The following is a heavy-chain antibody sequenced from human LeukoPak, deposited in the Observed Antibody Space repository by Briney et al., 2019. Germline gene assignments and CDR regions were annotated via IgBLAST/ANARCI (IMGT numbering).Heavy chain of an antibody. CDR1: GGTFSSYA. Sequence: ASVKVSCKASGGTFSSYAISWVRQAPGQGLEWMGGIIPIFGTANYAQKFQGRVTITADESTSTAYMELSSLRSEDTAVYYCAREIASCSSTSCSIYYYYGMDVWGQGTTVTVSS. V-gene: IGHV1-69*13. J-gene: IGHJ6*02. D-gene: IGHD2-2*01. CDR3: AREIASCSSTSCSIYYYYGMDV. CDR2: IIPIFGTA.